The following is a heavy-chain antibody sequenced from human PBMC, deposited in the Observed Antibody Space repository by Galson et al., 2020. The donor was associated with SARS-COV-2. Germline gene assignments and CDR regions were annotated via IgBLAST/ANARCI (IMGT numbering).Heavy chain of an antibody. Sequence: ASVKVSCKVSGYTLTELSMHWVRQAPGKGLEWMGGFDPEDGETIYAQKFQGRVTMTEDTSTDTAYMELSSLRSEDTAVYYCATSPAIAAAGTSWFDPWGQGTLVTVSS. CDR2: FDPEDGET. J-gene: IGHJ5*02. D-gene: IGHD6-13*01. CDR3: ATSPAIAAAGTSWFDP. V-gene: IGHV1-24*01. CDR1: GYTLTELS.